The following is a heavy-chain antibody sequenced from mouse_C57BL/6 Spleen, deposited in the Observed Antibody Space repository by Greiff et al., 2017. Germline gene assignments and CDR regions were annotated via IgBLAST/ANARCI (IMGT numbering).Heavy chain of an antibody. V-gene: IGHV5-17*01. Sequence: EVKVVESGGGLVKPGGSLKLSCAASGSTFGDYGMHWVGQAPGKGLGWVAYISSGSSTIYYADTVKGRFTISSDNAKNTLFLQMTSLRSEDTAMYYCARELLFAYWGQGTLVTVSA. CDR3: ARELLFAY. J-gene: IGHJ3*01. CDR1: GSTFGDYG. CDR2: ISSGSSTI.